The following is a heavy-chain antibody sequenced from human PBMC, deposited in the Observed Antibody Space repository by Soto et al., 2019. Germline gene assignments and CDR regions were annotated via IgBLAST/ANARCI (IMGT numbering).Heavy chain of an antibody. Sequence: QLQLQESGSGLVKPSQTLSLTCAVSGGSISSGGYSWSWIRQPPGKGLEWIGYIYHSGSTYYNPSLNCRVTISVDRSKNQYSLKLSSMTAADMAVYYNTRAHYSDSSGLDYWGQGTLVTVSS. V-gene: IGHV4-30-2*01. CDR3: TRAHYSDSSGLDY. J-gene: IGHJ4*02. D-gene: IGHD3-22*01. CDR2: IYHSGST. CDR1: GGSISSGGYS.